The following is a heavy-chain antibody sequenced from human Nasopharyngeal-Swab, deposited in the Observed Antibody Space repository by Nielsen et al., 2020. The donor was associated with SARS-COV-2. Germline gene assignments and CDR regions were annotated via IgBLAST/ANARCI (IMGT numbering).Heavy chain of an antibody. Sequence: GESLKISCAASGFTFSSYAMHWVHQAPGKGLEWVAVISYDGSNKYYADSVKGRFTISRDNSKNTLYLQMNSLRAEDTAVYYCARRNGYYYDSSGPGLDAFDIWGQGTMVTVSS. J-gene: IGHJ3*02. CDR3: ARRNGYYYDSSGPGLDAFDI. V-gene: IGHV3-30-3*01. D-gene: IGHD3-22*01. CDR2: ISYDGSNK. CDR1: GFTFSSYA.